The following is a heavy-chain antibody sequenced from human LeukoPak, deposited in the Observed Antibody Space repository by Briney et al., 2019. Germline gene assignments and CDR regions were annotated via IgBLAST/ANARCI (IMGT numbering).Heavy chain of an antibody. J-gene: IGHJ4*02. CDR1: GGSISSYY. Sequence: PSETLSLTCTVSGGSISSYYWSWIRQPPGKGLEWFGYIYTSGSTNYNPSLKSRVTISVDTSKNQFSLKLSSVTAADTAVYFCARHLTLYDILTGYYTGVVDYWGQGILVTVSS. V-gene: IGHV4-4*09. D-gene: IGHD3-9*01. CDR3: ARHLTLYDILTGYYTGVVDY. CDR2: IYTSGST.